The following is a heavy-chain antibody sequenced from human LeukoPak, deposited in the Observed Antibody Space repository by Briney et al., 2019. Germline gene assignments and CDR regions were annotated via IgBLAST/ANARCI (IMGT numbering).Heavy chain of an antibody. Sequence: ASVKVSCKASGYTFTRYDINWVRQATGQGLEWMGWMNPNRGDTGYAQKFQGRVTITRNTSISTAYMEVSSLRYEDTAVYYCARRAVDNSYYYYMDVWGKGTTVTVSS. V-gene: IGHV1-8*03. D-gene: IGHD6-19*01. J-gene: IGHJ6*03. CDR3: ARRAVDNSYYYYMDV. CDR2: MNPNRGDT. CDR1: GYTFTRYD.